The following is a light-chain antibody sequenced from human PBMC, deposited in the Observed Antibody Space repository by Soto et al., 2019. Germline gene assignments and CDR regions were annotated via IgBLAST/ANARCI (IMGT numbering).Light chain of an antibody. CDR3: QQYNNWPALT. CDR1: QSVSSN. V-gene: IGKV3-15*01. Sequence: EIVMTQSPATLSVSPGERATLSCRASQSVSSNLAWYQQKPGQAPRLLIYGASTRATGIPARFSGSGSGTEFTLTTSSLQSEDCAVYYCQQYNNWPALTFGRGTKVEIK. CDR2: GAS. J-gene: IGKJ4*01.